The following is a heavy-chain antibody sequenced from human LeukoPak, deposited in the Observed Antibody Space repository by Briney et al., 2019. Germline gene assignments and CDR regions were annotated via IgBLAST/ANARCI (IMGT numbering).Heavy chain of an antibody. CDR3: ARLGFSNSGSYLAPSDY. D-gene: IGHD1-26*01. J-gene: IGHJ4*02. V-gene: IGHV4-59*08. CDR2: IYYSGGT. Sequence: SETLSLTCTVSGGSISSYYWSWIRQPPGKGLEWIGYIYYSGGTNYNPSLKSRVTISVDTSKNRFSLKLSSVTAADTAVYYCARLGFSNSGSYLAPSDYWGQGTLVTASS. CDR1: GGSISSYY.